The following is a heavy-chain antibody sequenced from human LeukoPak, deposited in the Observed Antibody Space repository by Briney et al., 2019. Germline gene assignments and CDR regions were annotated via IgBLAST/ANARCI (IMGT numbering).Heavy chain of an antibody. CDR2: IYSGGST. J-gene: IGHJ6*02. CDR3: ARDSRPPYYYYYGMDV. Sequence: PGGSLRLSCAASGFTFSDYYMSWIRQAPGKGLEWVSVIYSGGSTYYADSVKGRFTISRDNSKNTLYLQMNSLRAEDTAVYYCARDSRPPYYYYYGMDVWGQGTTVTVSS. CDR1: GFTFSDYY. V-gene: IGHV3-53*01.